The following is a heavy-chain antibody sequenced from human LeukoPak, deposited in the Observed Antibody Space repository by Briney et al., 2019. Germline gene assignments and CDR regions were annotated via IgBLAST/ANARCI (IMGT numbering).Heavy chain of an antibody. D-gene: IGHD3-22*01. Sequence: PGGSLRLSCAASGFSFRTYAMTWVRQAPGKRLEWGSSISGSGATTYNADPLKGRFNISRDNSKNTLYLQMNSLRAEDTAVYYCVRESTSSGYYYAPDYWGQGTLVTVS. V-gene: IGHV3-23*01. CDR1: GFSFRTYA. CDR2: ISGSGATT. CDR3: VRESTSSGYYYAPDY. J-gene: IGHJ4*02.